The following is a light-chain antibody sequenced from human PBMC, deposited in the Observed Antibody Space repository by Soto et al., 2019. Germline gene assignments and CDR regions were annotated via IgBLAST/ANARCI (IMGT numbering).Light chain of an antibody. CDR3: HHYGSSRWT. CDR2: DAS. V-gene: IGKV3-20*01. Sequence: EIVLTQSPGTLSLSPGERATLSCRASQSVSGSSFTWYQQKPDQAPRLLIYDASNRATGIPDMFSGSGSGTDFTLTISRLEPEDFAVYYCHHYGSSRWTFGQGTKVE. J-gene: IGKJ1*01. CDR1: QSVSGSS.